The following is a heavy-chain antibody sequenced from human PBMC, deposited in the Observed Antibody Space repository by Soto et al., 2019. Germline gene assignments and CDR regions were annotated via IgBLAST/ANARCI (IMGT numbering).Heavy chain of an antibody. CDR3: AKSSGFWSGYYTGAPPDYNDV. Sequence: GGSLRLSCAASGFTFDVYAMPWVRQALGKGLEWVSGISWNSGSIGYADSVKGRFTISRDNAKNSLYLQMNSLRAEDTALYYCAKSSGFWSGYYTGAPPDYNDVWGKGTTVTGSS. V-gene: IGHV3-9*01. CDR2: ISWNSGSI. J-gene: IGHJ6*03. CDR1: GFTFDVYA. D-gene: IGHD3-3*01.